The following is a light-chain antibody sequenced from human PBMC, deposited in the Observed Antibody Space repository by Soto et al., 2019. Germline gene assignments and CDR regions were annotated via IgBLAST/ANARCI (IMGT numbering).Light chain of an antibody. CDR3: QQYGSSPLT. CDR1: ESVSDNY. J-gene: IGKJ4*01. V-gene: IGKV3-20*01. CDR2: GAS. Sequence: EIVLTQSPGTLSLSPGERATLSCRASESVSDNYLAWYQQRSGQAPRLVIYGASSRASAVPDRFSGSGSGADFTLTISRLEEEDFAVYDCQQYGSSPLTFGGGPKVEIK.